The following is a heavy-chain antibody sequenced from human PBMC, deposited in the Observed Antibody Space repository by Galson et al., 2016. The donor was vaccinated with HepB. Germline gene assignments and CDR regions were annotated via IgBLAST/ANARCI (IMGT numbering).Heavy chain of an antibody. CDR2: ISSSSRTI. CDR1: GFTFSSHS. D-gene: IGHD3-10*01. J-gene: IGHJ6*03. V-gene: IGHV3-48*02. Sequence: SLRLSCAASGFTFSSHSMNWVRQAPGKGLEWVSYISSSSRTIYYADSVKGRFTISRDNAKNSLYLQMNSLRDEDTAMYYCARGSGSGSSRFRFYFYMDMWGKGTTVTVSS. CDR3: ARGSGSGSSRFRFYFYMDM.